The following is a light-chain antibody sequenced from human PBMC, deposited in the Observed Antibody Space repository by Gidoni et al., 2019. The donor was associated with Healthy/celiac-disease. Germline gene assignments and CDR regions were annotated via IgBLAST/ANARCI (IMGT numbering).Light chain of an antibody. CDR2: GAS. J-gene: IGKJ1*01. V-gene: IGKV3-20*01. CDR3: QQYGSSPWT. CDR1: QSVSCSY. Sequence: VLTQSPGTRALSPGERATLSCRASQSVSCSYLAWYQQKPGQAPRLLIYGASSRASGIPDRFSGSGSGTDFTLTISRLEPEDVAVYYCQQYGSSPWTFGQGTKVEIK.